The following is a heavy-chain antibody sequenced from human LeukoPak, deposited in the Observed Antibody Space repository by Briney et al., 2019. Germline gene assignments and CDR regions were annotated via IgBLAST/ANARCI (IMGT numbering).Heavy chain of an antibody. CDR3: AREVAAAAFDI. Sequence: GGSLRLSCAASGFTVSSNYMSWVRQAPGKGLEWVSVIYSGGSTYYADSVKGRFTISRDNSKSTLYLQMNSLRAEDTAVYYCAREVAAAAFDIWGQGTMVTVSS. CDR1: GFTVSSNY. J-gene: IGHJ3*02. CDR2: IYSGGST. D-gene: IGHD6-13*01. V-gene: IGHV3-66*01.